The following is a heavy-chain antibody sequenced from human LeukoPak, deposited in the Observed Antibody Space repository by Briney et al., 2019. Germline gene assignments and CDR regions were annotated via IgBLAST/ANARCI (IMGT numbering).Heavy chain of an antibody. CDR2: IYSSVST. Sequence: PSETLSLTCTVSGGSISSNAYYWAWIRQPPGKGLEWIVSIYSSVSTYYNPSLKSRATISVDTSKNQFSLRLSSVTAADTALYYCAYSGSYGHLGYWGQGIPVTVSS. CDR3: AYSGSYGHLGY. CDR1: GGSISSNAYY. D-gene: IGHD1-26*01. V-gene: IGHV4-39*01. J-gene: IGHJ4*02.